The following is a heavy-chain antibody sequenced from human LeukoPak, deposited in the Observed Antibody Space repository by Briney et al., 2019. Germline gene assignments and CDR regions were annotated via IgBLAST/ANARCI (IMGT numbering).Heavy chain of an antibody. V-gene: IGHV1-18*04. CDR1: GYTFTSYG. CDR2: ISAYNGNT. J-gene: IGHJ3*02. D-gene: IGHD5-12*01. Sequence: ASVKVSCKASGYTFTSYGISWVRQAPGQGLEWMGWISAYNGNTNYAQKLQGRVTMTTDTSTSTAYMELRSLRSDDTAVYYCAGGGKWLRSGGNAFDIWGQGTMVTVSS. CDR3: AGGGKWLRSGGNAFDI.